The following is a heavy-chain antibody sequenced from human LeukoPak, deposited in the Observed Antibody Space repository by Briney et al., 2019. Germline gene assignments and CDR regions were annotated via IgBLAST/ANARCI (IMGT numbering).Heavy chain of an antibody. V-gene: IGHV4-59*01. Sequence: PSETLSLTCTVSGGSISSYYWSWIRQPPGKGLEWIGYIYYSGTTNYHPSLKSRLTISVDTSKNQFSLKLSSVTAADTAVYYCARFGPHGSGSYYNVRGYYYMDVWGKGTTVTVSS. D-gene: IGHD3-10*01. CDR2: IYYSGTT. CDR1: GGSISSYY. CDR3: ARFGPHGSGSYYNVRGYYYMDV. J-gene: IGHJ6*03.